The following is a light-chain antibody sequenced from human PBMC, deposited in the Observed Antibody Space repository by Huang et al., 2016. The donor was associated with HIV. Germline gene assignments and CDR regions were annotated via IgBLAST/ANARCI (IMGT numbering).Light chain of an antibody. J-gene: IGKJ2*01. CDR3: QQYYSTPYT. CDR1: QCVLYRSNNKND. Sequence: DSVITQSPDPLAVSLGERATINFKSSQCVLYRSNNKNDLAWYQHKPGQHSKLLISWASTRESGVPDRFSGSGSGTDFTLTISSLQAEDVAVYYCQQYYSTPYTFGQGTKLEIK. V-gene: IGKV4-1*01. CDR2: WAS.